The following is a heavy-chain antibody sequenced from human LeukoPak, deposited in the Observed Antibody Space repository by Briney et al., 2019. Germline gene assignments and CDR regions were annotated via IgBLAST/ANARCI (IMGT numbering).Heavy chain of an antibody. CDR2: ISGSGGVT. CDR3: AKDRYGDYSFDY. Sequence: GGSLRLSCAASGFSFTSCAMNWVRQAPGKGLEWASSISGSGGVTYYADSVKGRFTISRDNSKNTLYLQMNSLRAEDTAVYFCAKDRYGDYSFDYWGQGTLVTVSS. CDR1: GFSFTSCA. V-gene: IGHV3-23*01. J-gene: IGHJ4*02. D-gene: IGHD4-17*01.